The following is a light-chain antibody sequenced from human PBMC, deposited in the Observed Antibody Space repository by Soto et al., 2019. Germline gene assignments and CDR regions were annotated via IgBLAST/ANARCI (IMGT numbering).Light chain of an antibody. J-gene: IGLJ3*02. CDR2: SYN. CDR1: SSNIGGNS. Sequence: QSAMTQPPSVSAAPGQKVTISCSGSSSNIGGNSVSWYQQLPGTAPKLLVFSYNQRPSGVPDRFSGSKSGSSASLAISGLRSEDEADYYCATWDDSLSGWVFGGGTKLTVL. V-gene: IGLV1-47*02. CDR3: ATWDDSLSGWV.